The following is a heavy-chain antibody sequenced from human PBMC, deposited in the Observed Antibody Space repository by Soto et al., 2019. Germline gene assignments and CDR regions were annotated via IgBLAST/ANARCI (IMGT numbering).Heavy chain of an antibody. Sequence: SETLSLTCTVSGGSISSSSYYWGWIRQPPGKGLEWIGSIYYSGSTYYNPSLKSRVTISVDTSKNQFSLKLSSVTAADTAVYYGARAVFAGAGIAVAAPDYDYWGQGTLVTVSS. CDR2: IYYSGST. J-gene: IGHJ4*02. CDR1: GGSISSSSYY. CDR3: ARAVFAGAGIAVAAPDYDY. V-gene: IGHV4-39*01. D-gene: IGHD6-19*01.